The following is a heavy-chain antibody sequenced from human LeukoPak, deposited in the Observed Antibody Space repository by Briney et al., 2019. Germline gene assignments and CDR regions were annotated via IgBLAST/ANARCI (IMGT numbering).Heavy chain of an antibody. D-gene: IGHD4-23*01. CDR1: GGSISRYY. CDR3: ARGLVVMVTRAFDI. V-gene: IGHV4-59*01. Sequence: SETLSLTCTVSGGSISRYYWSWIRQPPGKGVERIGYIYYSGSTNYNPSLKSRVTISVDTSKNQFSLKLSSVTAADTAVYYCARGLVVMVTRAFDIWGQGTMVTVSS. J-gene: IGHJ3*02. CDR2: IYYSGST.